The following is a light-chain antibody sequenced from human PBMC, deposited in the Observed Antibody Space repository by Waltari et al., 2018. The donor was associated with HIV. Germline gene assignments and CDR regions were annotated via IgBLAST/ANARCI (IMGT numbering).Light chain of an antibody. Sequence: QPALTQPASVSGSPGETITISCPGTSSTVGGYTFVTWDQQHPGKAPKLLIRDVTKRLPGISDRFTASKSGNTGYQTIAGLQSEDEADYYCCSYATGTVVVFGGGTRLTVL. CDR2: DVT. J-gene: IGLJ2*01. V-gene: IGLV2-23*02. CDR3: CSYATGTVVV. CDR1: SSTVGGYTF.